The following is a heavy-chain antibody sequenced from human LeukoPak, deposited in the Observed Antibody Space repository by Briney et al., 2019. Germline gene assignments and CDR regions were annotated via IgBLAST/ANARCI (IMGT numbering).Heavy chain of an antibody. V-gene: IGHV3-23*01. Sequence: PGGSLRLSCAASGFTFSNYAMSWVRQAPGKGLEWVSAISGSGGSTYYADSVKGRFTISRDNSKNTLYLQMNSLRAEDTALYYCARPLCSGGSCQEYYFDYWGQGTLVTVSS. J-gene: IGHJ4*02. CDR2: ISGSGGST. CDR3: ARPLCSGGSCQEYYFDY. D-gene: IGHD2-15*01. CDR1: GFTFSNYA.